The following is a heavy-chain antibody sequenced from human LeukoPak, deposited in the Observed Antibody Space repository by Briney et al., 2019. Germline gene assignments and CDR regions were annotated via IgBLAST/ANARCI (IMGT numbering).Heavy chain of an antibody. CDR2: ISGSGGSA. D-gene: IGHD6-19*01. J-gene: IGHJ4*02. CDR3: AKDYNAISYSSVWYSRGSYFDY. CDR1: GFTFSSYA. Sequence: QPGGSLRLSCAASGFTFSSYAMSWVRQAPGKGLEWVSAISGSGGSAYYADSVKGRFTISRDNSENTLYLQMNSLRAEDTAVFYCAKDYNAISYSSVWYSRGSYFDYWGQGTLVTVSS. V-gene: IGHV3-23*01.